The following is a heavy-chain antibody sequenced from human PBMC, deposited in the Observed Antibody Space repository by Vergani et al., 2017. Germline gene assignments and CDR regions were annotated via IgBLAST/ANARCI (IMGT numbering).Heavy chain of an antibody. CDR1: GFTFSSYS. D-gene: IGHD1-26*01. CDR3: ASVVGATDYYCYYYMDV. CDR2: ISSSSSYI. V-gene: IGHV3-21*01. J-gene: IGHJ6*03. Sequence: EVQLVESGGGLVKPGGSLRLSCAASGFTFSSYSMNWVRQAPGKGLEWVSSISSSSSYIYYADSVKGRFTISRDNAKNSLYLQMNSLRAEDTAVYYCASVVGATDYYCYYYMDVWGKGTTVTVSS.